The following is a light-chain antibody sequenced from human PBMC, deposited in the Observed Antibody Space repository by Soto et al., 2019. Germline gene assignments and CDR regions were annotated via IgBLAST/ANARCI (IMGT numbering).Light chain of an antibody. CDR1: ISVVGTYNL. CDR3: CSYAGSGTFEWV. J-gene: IGLJ3*02. Sequence: QSALTQPASVSGSPGHSITISCTGTISVVGTYNLVSWYLQQPGQAPKLMIYEVSKRPSGVSNRFSGSKSGNTASLTISGLQAEDDADYYCCSYAGSGTFEWVFGGGTKLTVL. CDR2: EVS. V-gene: IGLV2-23*02.